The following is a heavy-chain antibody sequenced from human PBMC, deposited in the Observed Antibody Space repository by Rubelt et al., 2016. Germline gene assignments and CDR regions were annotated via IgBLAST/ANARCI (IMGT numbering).Heavy chain of an antibody. CDR1: GYTFTSYY. CDR2: INPSGGST. D-gene: IGHD1-26*01. CDR3: ARESGIGGSYSHDAFDI. Sequence: QVQLVQSGAEVKKPGASVKVSCKASGYTFTSYYMHWVRQAPGQGLEWVGIINPSGGSTSYAQKFQGRATMTRDTSTSPVYMELSSRRSEDTAVYYCARESGIGGSYSHDAFDIWGQGTMVTVSS. J-gene: IGHJ3*02. V-gene: IGHV1-46*01.